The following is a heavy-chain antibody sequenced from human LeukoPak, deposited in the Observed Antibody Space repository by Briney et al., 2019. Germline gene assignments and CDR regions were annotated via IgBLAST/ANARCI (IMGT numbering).Heavy chain of an antibody. D-gene: IGHD6-19*01. V-gene: IGHV4-38-2*02. CDR2: IYHSGST. CDR3: ARDVYSSGWAFDY. J-gene: IGHJ4*02. Sequence: SETLSLTCTVSGYSLSSGYYGGWIRQPPGKGLEWIGSIYHSGSTYYSPSLKRRVPISVDTSKNQFSLQLTSVPAADTAVYYCARDVYSSGWAFDYWGQGSLVTVSS. CDR1: GYSLSSGYY.